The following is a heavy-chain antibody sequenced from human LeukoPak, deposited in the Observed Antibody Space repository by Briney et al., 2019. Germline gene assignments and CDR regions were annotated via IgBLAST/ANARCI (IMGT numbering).Heavy chain of an antibody. V-gene: IGHV1-18*01. J-gene: IGHJ3*02. D-gene: IGHD2-2*02. CDR2: ISAYNGNT. Sequence: ASVKVSCKASGYTFTSYSINWVRQAPGQGLEWMAWISAYNGNTNYAQKFHGRVTLTRDTSTSTAYMELSSLRSDDTAVYFCARGMSGYTEDPFDIRGQGTVVTVSS. CDR3: ARGMSGYTEDPFDI. CDR1: GYTFTSYS.